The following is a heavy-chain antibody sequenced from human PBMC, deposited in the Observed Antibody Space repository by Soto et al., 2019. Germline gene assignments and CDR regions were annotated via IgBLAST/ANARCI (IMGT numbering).Heavy chain of an antibody. CDR3: ARQLYNVLRYFDGLGGMGYFDY. Sequence: PSETLSLTCTVSGGSISSSSYYWGWIRQPPGKGLEWIGSIYYSGSTYYNPSLKSRVTISVDTSKNQFSLKLSSVTAADTAVYYCARQLYNVLRYFDGLGGMGYFDYWGQGTLVTVSS. J-gene: IGHJ4*02. D-gene: IGHD3-9*01. V-gene: IGHV4-39*01. CDR1: GGSISSSSYY. CDR2: IYYSGST.